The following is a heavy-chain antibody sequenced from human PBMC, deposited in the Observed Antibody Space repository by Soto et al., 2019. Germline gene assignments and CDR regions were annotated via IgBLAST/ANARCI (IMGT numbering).Heavy chain of an antibody. CDR3: ARGQVPGFKYYDFWSGYFDNWFDP. CDR1: DGSISGYY. Sequence: SLTCAVDDGSISGYYWSWIRKTPGKGLEWIGEINHSGSTNYNPSLKSRVTISVDTSKNQFSLKLSSVTAADTAVYYCARGQVPGFKYYDFWSGYFDNWFDPWGQGTLVTVSS. V-gene: IGHV4-34*01. J-gene: IGHJ5*02. CDR2: INHSGST. D-gene: IGHD3-3*01.